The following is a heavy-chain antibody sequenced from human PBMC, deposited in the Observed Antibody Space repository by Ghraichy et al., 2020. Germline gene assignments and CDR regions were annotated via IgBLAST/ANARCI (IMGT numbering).Heavy chain of an antibody. Sequence: GESLNISCAASGFTFSSYAMSWVRQAPGKGLEWVSAISGSGGSTYYADSVKGRFTISRDNSKNTLYLQMNSLRAEDTAVYYCAKVPSYDYVWGSYLDYWGQGTLVTVSS. CDR3: AKVPSYDYVWGSYLDY. CDR1: GFTFSSYA. V-gene: IGHV3-23*01. CDR2: ISGSGGST. J-gene: IGHJ4*02. D-gene: IGHD3-16*02.